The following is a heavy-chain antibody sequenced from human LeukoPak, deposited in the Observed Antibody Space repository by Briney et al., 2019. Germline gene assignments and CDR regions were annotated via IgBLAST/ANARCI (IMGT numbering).Heavy chain of an antibody. D-gene: IGHD2-2*01. V-gene: IGHV4-59*01. Sequence: SETLSLTCTVSGGSISSYYWSWIRQPPGKGLEWIGYIYYSGSTNYNPSLKSRVTISVDTFKNQFSLKLSSVTAADTAVYYCAGVPAAYYYYYYMDVWGKGTTVTVSS. CDR2: IYYSGST. J-gene: IGHJ6*03. CDR1: GGSISSYY. CDR3: AGVPAAYYYYYYMDV.